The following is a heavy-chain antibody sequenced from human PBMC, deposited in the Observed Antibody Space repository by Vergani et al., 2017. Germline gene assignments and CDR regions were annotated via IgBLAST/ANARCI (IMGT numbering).Heavy chain of an antibody. J-gene: IGHJ6*03. Sequence: QITLKESGPTLVKPTQTLTLTCTFSGFSLNTRGVSVAWLRQPPGKALVWLALIYWNDDQHYSPSLNNRVTITKDTSKNQVVLTMTNMDYVDTGTYYCGYRNTECGTTGCFYPFYYYYYMDVWGKGTTVTVSS. CDR2: IYWNDDQ. CDR3: GYRNTECGTTGCFYPFYYYYYMDV. D-gene: IGHD1-7*01. CDR1: GFSLNTRGVS. V-gene: IGHV2-5*04.